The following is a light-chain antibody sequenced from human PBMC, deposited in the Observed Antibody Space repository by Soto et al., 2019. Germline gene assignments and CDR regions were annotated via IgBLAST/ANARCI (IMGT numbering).Light chain of an antibody. CDR1: SSDVGGYND. CDR2: EVT. J-gene: IGLJ3*02. CDR3: CSYAASNNFYFV. Sequence: QSVLTQPPSASGSPGQSVTISCTGTSSDVGGYNDVSWYQQYPGRAPKLMIYEVTKRPSGVPDRFSGSKSGNTASLTVAGLRAEDEADYYCCSYAASNNFYFVFGGGTKLTVL. V-gene: IGLV2-8*01.